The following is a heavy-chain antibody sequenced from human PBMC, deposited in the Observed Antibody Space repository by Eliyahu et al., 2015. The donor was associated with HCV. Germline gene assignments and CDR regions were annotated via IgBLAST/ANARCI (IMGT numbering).Heavy chain of an antibody. CDR2: SYWDDER. D-gene: IGHD1-7*01. V-gene: IGHV2-5*02. CDR3: AHRLITGASTGYFDY. CDR1: GFSLTTSGVG. Sequence: QITLKESGPTLVKPTQTLMLTCTFSGFSLTTSGVGVGWIRQPPGKALEWLAISYWDDERRYSPSLKNRLTITKDTSKNQVVLKMTNMDPVDTATYFCAHRLITGASTGYFDYWGQGTLVTVSS. J-gene: IGHJ4*02.